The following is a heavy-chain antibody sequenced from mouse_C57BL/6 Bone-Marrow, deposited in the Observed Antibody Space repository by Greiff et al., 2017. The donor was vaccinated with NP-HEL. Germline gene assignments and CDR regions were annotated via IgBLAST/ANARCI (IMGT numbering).Heavy chain of an antibody. D-gene: IGHD2-4*01. CDR1: GFTFSNYW. CDR3: TAGLPFDY. Sequence: EVMLVESGGGLVQPGGSMKLSCVASGFTFSNYWMNWVRQSPEKGLEWVAQIRLKSDNYATHYAESVKGRFTISRDDSKSSVYLQMNNLRAEDTRIYYCTAGLPFDYWGQGTTLTVSS. V-gene: IGHV6-3*01. J-gene: IGHJ2*01. CDR2: IRLKSDNYAT.